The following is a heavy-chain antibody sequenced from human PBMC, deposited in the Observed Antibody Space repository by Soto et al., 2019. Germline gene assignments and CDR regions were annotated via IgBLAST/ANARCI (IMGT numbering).Heavy chain of an antibody. CDR1: AFTFNNFP. Sequence: PGGSLRLSCVASAFTFNNFPMHWVRQAPGKGLQWLASITTTSTYYADSVKSRFSISRDNAKNSLYLELTNLRSEDTAVYYCAREKCSSTSCNHGMDVWGLGTTVTAP. CDR2: ITTTST. J-gene: IGHJ6*02. CDR3: AREKCSSTSCNHGMDV. V-gene: IGHV3-21*01. D-gene: IGHD2-2*01.